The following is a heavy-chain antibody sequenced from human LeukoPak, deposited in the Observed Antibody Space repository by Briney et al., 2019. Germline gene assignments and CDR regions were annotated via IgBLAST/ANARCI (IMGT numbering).Heavy chain of an antibody. CDR3: ARESARAVGYYYGMDV. V-gene: IGHV1-69*13. CDR2: IIPIFGTA. CDR1: GGTFSIYA. Sequence: SVTVSCTASGGTFSIYAISWVRQAPGQGLEWMGGIIPIFGTANYAQKFQGRVTITADESTSTAYMELSSLRSEDTAVYYCARESARAVGYYYGMDVWGQGTTVTVSS. D-gene: IGHD4-23*01. J-gene: IGHJ6*02.